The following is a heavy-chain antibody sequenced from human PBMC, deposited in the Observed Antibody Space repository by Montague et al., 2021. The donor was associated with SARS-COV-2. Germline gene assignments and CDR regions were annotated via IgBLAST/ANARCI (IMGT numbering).Heavy chain of an antibody. CDR3: AGGAAIVGATY. CDR1: GGSMNDYF. V-gene: IGHV4-59*01. J-gene: IGHJ4*02. D-gene: IGHD1-26*01. Sequence: SETLSLTCNVSGGSMNDYFWSWTRQSPGKGLEWIGYIYYTGTTNYNPSLKSRVTISIDTSNNHFSLNLKSVTAADSSVYYCAGGAAIVGATYWGQGTLVAVSS. CDR2: IYYTGTT.